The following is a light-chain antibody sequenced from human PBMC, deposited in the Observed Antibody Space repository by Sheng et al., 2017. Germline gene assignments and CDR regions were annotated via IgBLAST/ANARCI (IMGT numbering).Light chain of an antibody. J-gene: IGKJ4*01. CDR3: QQYYSNTPLT. CDR2: WAS. V-gene: IGKV4-1*01. Sequence: DIVMTQSPDSLAVSLGERASINCKSSQSVLYSSNNKNYLAWYQQKPGQPPKLLISWASTRESGVPERFSGSGSGTDFTLTITSLQAEDVAVYYCQQYYSNTPLTFGGGTKVEI. CDR1: QSVLYSSNNKNY.